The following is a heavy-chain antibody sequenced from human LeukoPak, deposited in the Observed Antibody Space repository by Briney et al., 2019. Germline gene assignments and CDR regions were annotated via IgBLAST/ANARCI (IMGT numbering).Heavy chain of an antibody. CDR1: GFTISDHY. CDR2: ISGSGGST. D-gene: IGHD3-3*01. CDR3: AKAGETGTYYDFWSGYYDPN. J-gene: IGHJ4*02. V-gene: IGHV3-23*01. Sequence: GGSLRLSCAASGFTISDHYMDWVRQAPGKGLEWVSTISGSGGSTYYADSVKGRFTISRDNSKNTLYLQMNSLRAEDTAVYYCAKAGETGTYYDFWSGYYDPNWGQGTLVTVSS.